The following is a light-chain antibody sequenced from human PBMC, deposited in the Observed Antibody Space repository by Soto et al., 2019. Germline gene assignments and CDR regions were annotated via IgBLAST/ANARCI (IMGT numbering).Light chain of an antibody. CDR3: QQYSTYTPRT. Sequence: EIVLTQSPGNLSLSPGERATLSCRASQSVASNYLGWYQQKPGQAPRVLIFDASIRATGIPDRFSGSGSGTDFTLTISSLQPEDFATYYCQQYSTYTPRTFGQGTKVDIK. CDR2: DAS. V-gene: IGKV3-20*01. J-gene: IGKJ1*01. CDR1: QSVASNY.